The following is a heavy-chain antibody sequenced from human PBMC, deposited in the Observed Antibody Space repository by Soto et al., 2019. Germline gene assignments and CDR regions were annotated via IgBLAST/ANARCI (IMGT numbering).Heavy chain of an antibody. V-gene: IGHV1-69*02. J-gene: IGHJ4*02. CDR3: ARSSGSYLDY. Sequence: QVQLVQSGAEVKKPGSSVKVSCKDSGGTFSSYTISWVRLAPGQGLEWMGRIIPILGIANYAQKFQGRVTITADKSTSTAYMELSSLRSEDTAVYYCARSSGSYLDYWGQGTLVTVSS. D-gene: IGHD1-26*01. CDR1: GGTFSSYT. CDR2: IIPILGIA.